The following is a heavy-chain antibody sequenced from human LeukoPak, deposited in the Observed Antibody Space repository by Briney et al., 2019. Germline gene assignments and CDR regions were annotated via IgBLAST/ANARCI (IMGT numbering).Heavy chain of an antibody. Sequence: GESLKISCKGSGYRFTNYWIGWVRQMPGKGLEWMGIIYPGDSDTRYSPSFQGQVTISADKSISTAYLQWSSLKASDTAIYYCASGPQSDAFDIWGQGTMVTVSS. CDR2: IYPGDSDT. CDR1: GYRFTNYW. V-gene: IGHV5-51*01. CDR3: ASGPQSDAFDI. J-gene: IGHJ3*02.